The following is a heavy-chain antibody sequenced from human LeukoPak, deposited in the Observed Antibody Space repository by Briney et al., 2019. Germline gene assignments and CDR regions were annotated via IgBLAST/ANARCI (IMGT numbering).Heavy chain of an antibody. J-gene: IGHJ5*02. CDR3: AKDYDFWSGYLLFKRNLSADGAS. CDR2: IRYDGSNK. D-gene: IGHD3-3*01. V-gene: IGHV3-30*02. Sequence: GGSLRLSCAASGFTFSSYGMHWVRQAPGKGLEWVAFIRYDGSNKYYADSVKGRFTISRDNSKNTLYLQMNSLRAEDTAVYYCAKDYDFWSGYLLFKRNLSADGASWGQGTLVTVSS. CDR1: GFTFSSYG.